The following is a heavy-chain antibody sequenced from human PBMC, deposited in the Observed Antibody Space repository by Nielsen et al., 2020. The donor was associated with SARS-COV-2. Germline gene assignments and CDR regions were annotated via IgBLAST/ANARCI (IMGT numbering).Heavy chain of an antibody. D-gene: IGHD2-21*02. CDR2: LRSTGNT. V-gene: IGHV4-39*07. Sequence: SETLSLTCTVSGGSMSDTNYFWVWIRQAPGEGLQWIGGLRSTGNTHYNPSLGSRVTVSKDSSKNHFSLRLSSVTAADTALYYCARHRRGGDFYFWGQGTLVTVSS. J-gene: IGHJ4*02. CDR1: GGSMSDTNYF. CDR3: ARHRRGGDFYF.